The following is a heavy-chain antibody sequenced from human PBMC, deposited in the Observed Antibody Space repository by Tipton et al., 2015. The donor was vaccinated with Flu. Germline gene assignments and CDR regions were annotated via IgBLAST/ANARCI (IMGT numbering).Heavy chain of an antibody. CDR1: DGSISSVGYH. CDR2: IFHSGTT. D-gene: IGHD3-10*01. CDR3: ARGRLGEGPITMARDPYHYFGMDV. Sequence: TLSLTCTVSDGSISSVGYHWSWISQHPGKGLEWVAYIFHSGTTNYNPSLQSRLTMSLDTSRNRFSLKLSSVTAADPAVYYCARGRLGEGPITMARDPYHYFGMDVWGQGTTVAVSS. V-gene: IGHV4-31*03. J-gene: IGHJ6*02.